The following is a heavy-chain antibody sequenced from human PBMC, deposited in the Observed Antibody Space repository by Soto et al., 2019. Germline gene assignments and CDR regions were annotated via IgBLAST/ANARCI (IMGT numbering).Heavy chain of an antibody. D-gene: IGHD3-16*01. J-gene: IGHJ6*02. V-gene: IGHV3-53*01. CDR1: GFTISNNY. Sequence: GGSLRLSCAASGFTISNNYMTWVRQAPGKGLEWVSLIDNGGDTYYADSVKGRFTLSRDSSKNTLYLQMNSLRAEDTAVYNCARGGSLYYYYGIDVWGQGITVTVSS. CDR2: IDNGGDT. CDR3: ARGGSLYYYYGIDV.